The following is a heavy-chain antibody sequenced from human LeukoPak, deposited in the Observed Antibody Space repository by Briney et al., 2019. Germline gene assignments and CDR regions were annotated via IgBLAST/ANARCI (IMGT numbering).Heavy chain of an antibody. Sequence: ASVKVSCKASGYTFTGYHIHWLLQAPGQGLEWMGRINPYSGDTNFAQKFQGRVTMTRDTSITTAYMDLSSLTPDDTAVYFCARDQGSLTRSWYTGYWGQGTQVTVSS. V-gene: IGHV1-2*06. CDR3: ARDQGSLTRSWYTGY. J-gene: IGHJ4*02. D-gene: IGHD6-13*01. CDR1: GYTFTGYH. CDR2: INPYSGDT.